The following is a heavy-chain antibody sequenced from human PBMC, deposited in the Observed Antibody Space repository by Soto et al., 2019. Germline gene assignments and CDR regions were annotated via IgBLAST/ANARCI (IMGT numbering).Heavy chain of an antibody. D-gene: IGHD5-18*01. CDR1: GGSISSYY. V-gene: IGHV4-4*07. CDR3: AREDTAMVPIGMDV. Sequence: KTSETLSLTCTVSGGSISSYYWSWIRQPAGKGLEWIGRIYTSGSTNYNPSLKSRVTMSVDTSKNQFSLKLSSVTAADTAVYYCAREDTAMVPIGMDVWGQGTTVTVSS. CDR2: IYTSGST. J-gene: IGHJ6*02.